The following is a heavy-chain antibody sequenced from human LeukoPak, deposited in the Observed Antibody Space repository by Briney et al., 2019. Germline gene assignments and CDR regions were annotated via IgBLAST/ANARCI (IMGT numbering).Heavy chain of an antibody. CDR2: ISSSGSTI. J-gene: IGHJ4*02. CDR1: GFTFNYYA. V-gene: IGHV3-11*04. D-gene: IGHD3-22*01. CDR3: ARYYYDSSGFYYIFDY. Sequence: GGSLRLSCAASGFTFNYYAMSWVRQAPGKGLEWVSYISSSGSTINYADSVKGRFTISGDNAKNSLHLQMNSLRAEDTAVYYCARYYYDSSGFYYIFDYWGQGTLVTVSS.